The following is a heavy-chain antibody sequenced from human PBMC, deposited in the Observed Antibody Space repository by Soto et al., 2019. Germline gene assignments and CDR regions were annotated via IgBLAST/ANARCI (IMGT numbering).Heavy chain of an antibody. CDR1: GGSISGSSYY. J-gene: IGHJ4*02. Sequence: PSETLSLTCTVSGGSISGSSYYWSWIRQPPGKGLEWIGYIYYSGSTYYNPSLKSRVTISVDTSKNQFSLKLSSVTAADTAVYYCARGLYCSGGSCRFDYWGQGTLVTVS. V-gene: IGHV4-30-4*01. CDR3: ARGLYCSGGSCRFDY. D-gene: IGHD2-15*01. CDR2: IYYSGST.